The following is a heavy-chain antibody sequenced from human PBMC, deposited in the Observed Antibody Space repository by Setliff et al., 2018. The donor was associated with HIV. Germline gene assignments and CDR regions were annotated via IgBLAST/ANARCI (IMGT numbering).Heavy chain of an antibody. J-gene: IGHJ4*02. CDR1: GGSIRSSGYS. Sequence: SETLSLTCAVSGGSIRSSGYSWSWIRQPPGKGLEWIGTMYHSGSTYYNPSLQGRVTMFFDTSEDHFSLRLSSVTAADTAVYYCASRWGSYYDTNGHPFDYWGQGTLVTVSS. CDR3: ASRWGSYYDTNGHPFDY. CDR2: MYHSGST. V-gene: IGHV4-39*02. D-gene: IGHD3-22*01.